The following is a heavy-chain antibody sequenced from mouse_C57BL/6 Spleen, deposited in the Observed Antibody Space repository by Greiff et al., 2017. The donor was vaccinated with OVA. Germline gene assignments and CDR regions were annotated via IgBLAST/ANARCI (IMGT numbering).Heavy chain of an antibody. CDR2: ISDGGSYT. V-gene: IGHV5-4*01. CDR1: GFTFSSYA. Sequence: EVKLVESGGGLVKPGGSLKLSCAASGFTFSSYAMSWVRQTPEKRLEWVATISDGGSYTYYPDNVKGRFTISRDNAKNNLYLQMSHLKSEDTAMYYCAREGLRYLGYAMDYWGQGTSVTVSS. J-gene: IGHJ4*01. CDR3: AREGLRYLGYAMDY. D-gene: IGHD1-1*01.